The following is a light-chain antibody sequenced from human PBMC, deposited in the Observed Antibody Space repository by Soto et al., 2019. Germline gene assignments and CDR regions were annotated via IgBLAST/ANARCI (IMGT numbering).Light chain of an antibody. CDR3: SSDGGINTVV. J-gene: IGLJ2*01. CDR1: SSDVGGYNY. Sequence: QSALTQPPSASGSPGQSVTISCTGSSSDVGGYNYVSWYQQHPGKAPKLMIYEVSKRPSGVPDRLSGSKSGNTASLTVSGLQAEEEADYYRSSDGGINTVVFGGGTKLTVL. CDR2: EVS. V-gene: IGLV2-8*01.